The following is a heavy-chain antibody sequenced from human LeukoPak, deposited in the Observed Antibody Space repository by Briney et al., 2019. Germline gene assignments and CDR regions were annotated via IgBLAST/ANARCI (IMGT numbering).Heavy chain of an antibody. J-gene: IGHJ4*02. Sequence: SVKVSRKASGGTFSSYAISWVRQAPGQGLEWMGGIIPIFGTANYAQKFQGRVTITADESTSTAYMELSSLRSEDTAVYYCARGHTYYYDSSGYEYFDYWGQGTLVTVSS. CDR3: ARGHTYYYDSSGYEYFDY. V-gene: IGHV1-69*13. D-gene: IGHD3-22*01. CDR1: GGTFSSYA. CDR2: IIPIFGTA.